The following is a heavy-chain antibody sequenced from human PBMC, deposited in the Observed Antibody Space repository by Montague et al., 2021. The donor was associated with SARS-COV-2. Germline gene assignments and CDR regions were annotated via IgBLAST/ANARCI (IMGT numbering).Heavy chain of an antibody. D-gene: IGHD6-13*01. CDR3: AKVGSSWYHGYYYGMDV. CDR2: ISGSGGST. CDR1: GFTLSSYA. J-gene: IGHJ6*02. V-gene: IGHV3-23*01. Sequence: SLRLSCAASGFTLSSYAMSWVRQAPGKGLEWVSAISGSGGSTYYXDSVKGRFTISRDNSKNTLYLQMNSLRAEDTAVYYCAKVGSSWYHGYYYGMDVWGQGTTVTVSS.